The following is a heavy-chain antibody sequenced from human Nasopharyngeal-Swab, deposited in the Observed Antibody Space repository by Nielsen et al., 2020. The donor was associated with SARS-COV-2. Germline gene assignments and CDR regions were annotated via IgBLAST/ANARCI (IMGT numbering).Heavy chain of an antibody. CDR2: IRYDGSNK. V-gene: IGHV3-30*02. Sequence: GGSLRLSCAASGFTFSSYGMHWVRQAPGKGLEWVAFIRYDGSNKYYADSVKGRFTISRDNSKNTLYLQMNSLRAEDTAVYYCAKVWEGIREYYMDVWGKGTTVTVSS. CDR1: GFTFSSYG. CDR3: AKVWEGIREYYMDV. J-gene: IGHJ6*03. D-gene: IGHD3-16*01.